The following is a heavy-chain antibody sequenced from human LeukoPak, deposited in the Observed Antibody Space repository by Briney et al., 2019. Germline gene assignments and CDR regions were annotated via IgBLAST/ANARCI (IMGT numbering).Heavy chain of an antibody. CDR3: ARSLGSAADGILKYYFDY. D-gene: IGHD6-13*01. CDR2: VFYTGTN. Sequence: PSETLSLTCTVSGVSIISYNYYWVWFRPPPGKGLQWIASVFYTGTNRHNPSLKSRVTISVDTSKNEFPLSLSSGTAEDTAMYYCARSLGSAADGILKYYFDYWGQGTLVTVSS. J-gene: IGHJ4*02. CDR1: GVSIISYNYY. V-gene: IGHV4-39*01.